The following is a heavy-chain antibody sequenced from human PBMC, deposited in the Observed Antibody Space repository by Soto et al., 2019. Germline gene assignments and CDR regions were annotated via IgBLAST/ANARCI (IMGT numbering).Heavy chain of an antibody. V-gene: IGHV1-18*01. Sequence: ASVKVSCKASGYTFTSYGISWVRQAPGQGLEWMGWISAYNGNTNYAQKLQGRVTMTTDTSTSTAYMELRSLRSDDTAVYYCAGDASIVGATVGVYWGQGTLVTVSS. J-gene: IGHJ4*02. CDR3: AGDASIVGATVGVY. CDR2: ISAYNGNT. CDR1: GYTFTSYG. D-gene: IGHD1-26*01.